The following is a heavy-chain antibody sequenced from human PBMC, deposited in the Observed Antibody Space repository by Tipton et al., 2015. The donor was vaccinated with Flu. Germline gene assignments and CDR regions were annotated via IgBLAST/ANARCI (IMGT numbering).Heavy chain of an antibody. CDR1: GASFSSTSYH. J-gene: IGHJ4*02. CDR2: VYHTGDT. V-gene: IGHV4-39*07. CDR3: ATVSSFYFFFDS. D-gene: IGHD3-3*02. Sequence: TLSLTCSVSGASFSSTSYHWAWIRQPPGKGLEWIGSVYHTGDTFITPSLQSRVTISINTSKSQFSLKLTSVTATDTAAYFCATVSSFYFFFDSRGQGTLVAVSS.